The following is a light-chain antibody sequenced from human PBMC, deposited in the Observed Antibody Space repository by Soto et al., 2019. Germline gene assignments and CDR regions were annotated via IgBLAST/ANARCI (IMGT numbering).Light chain of an antibody. CDR1: QGVGY. CDR3: QQYGSSGT. Sequence: EIVLTQSPGTLSLSPGERATLSCRASQGVGYLAWYQQKPGQSPRLLLYGASNRATGVPDRFSGSGSGTDFTLTISSLEPEDFAVYYCQQYGSSGTFGQGTKVDIK. V-gene: IGKV3-20*01. J-gene: IGKJ1*01. CDR2: GAS.